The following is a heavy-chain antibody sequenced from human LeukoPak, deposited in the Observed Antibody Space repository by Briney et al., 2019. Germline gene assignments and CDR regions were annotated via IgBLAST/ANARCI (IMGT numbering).Heavy chain of an antibody. Sequence: GASLKVSCKASGGTFSSYAISWVRQAPGQGLEWMGRIIPIIGIANYAQKFQGRVTITADKSTSTAYMELSSLRSEDTAVYYCARDQAGYNYDACFDYWGQGTLVTVSS. V-gene: IGHV1-69*04. J-gene: IGHJ4*02. CDR1: GGTFSSYA. D-gene: IGHD5-24*01. CDR2: IIPIIGIA. CDR3: ARDQAGYNYDACFDY.